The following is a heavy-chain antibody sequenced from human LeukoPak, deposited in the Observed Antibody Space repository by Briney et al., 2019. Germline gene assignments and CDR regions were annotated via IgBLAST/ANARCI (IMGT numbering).Heavy chain of an antibody. D-gene: IGHD1-26*01. CDR1: GYTFTSYA. CDR3: ARQGGGPYSGSPFDY. J-gene: IGHJ4*02. Sequence: ASVKASCKASGYTFTSYAMHWVRQAPGQRLEWMGWINAGNGNTKYSQKFQGRVTITRDTSASTAYMELSSLRSEDTAVYYCARQGGGPYSGSPFDYWGQGTLVTVSS. V-gene: IGHV1-3*01. CDR2: INAGNGNT.